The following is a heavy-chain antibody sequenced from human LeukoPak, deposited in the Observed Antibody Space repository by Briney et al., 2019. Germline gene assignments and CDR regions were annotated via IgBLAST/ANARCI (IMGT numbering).Heavy chain of an antibody. CDR1: GGTFSSYA. CDR3: ARVGCSGGSCHLYYMDV. V-gene: IGHV1-69*06. CDR2: IIPIFGTA. D-gene: IGHD2-15*01. J-gene: IGHJ6*03. Sequence: GASVKVSCKASGGTFSSYAISWVRQAPGQGLEWMGGIIPIFGTANYAQKFQGRVTITADKSTSTAYMELSSLRSEDTAVYYCARVGCSGGSCHLYYMDVWGKGTTVTVSS.